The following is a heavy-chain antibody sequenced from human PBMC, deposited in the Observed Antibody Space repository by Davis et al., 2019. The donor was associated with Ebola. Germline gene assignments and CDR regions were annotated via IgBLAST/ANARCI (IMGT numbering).Heavy chain of an antibody. V-gene: IGHV4-38-2*02. D-gene: IGHD6-19*01. Sequence: MPSETLSLTCTVSGYSISSGYYWGWVRQPPGKGLEWIGSIYHSGSTYYNPSLKSRVTISVDTSKNQFSLKMTSVTAADTAVYYCAITTDRFSSGWFDYYYFGMDVWGQGTTVTVSS. CDR3: AITTDRFSSGWFDYYYFGMDV. CDR1: GYSISSGYY. CDR2: IYHSGST. J-gene: IGHJ6*02.